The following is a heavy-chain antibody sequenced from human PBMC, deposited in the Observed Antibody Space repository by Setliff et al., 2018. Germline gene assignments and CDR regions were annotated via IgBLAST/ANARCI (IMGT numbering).Heavy chain of an antibody. D-gene: IGHD7-27*01. CDR3: ARRQGANWGSDYYYGMDV. J-gene: IGHJ6*02. CDR1: GYSFTRYW. Sequence: GKSLKISCKGSGYSFTRYWIGWVRQMPGKGLEWMGIIYPSDSDTRYSPSFQGQVTISADKSISTAYLQWSSLKASDTAMYYCARRQGANWGSDYYYGMDVWGQGTTVTVSS. V-gene: IGHV5-51*03. CDR2: IYPSDSDT.